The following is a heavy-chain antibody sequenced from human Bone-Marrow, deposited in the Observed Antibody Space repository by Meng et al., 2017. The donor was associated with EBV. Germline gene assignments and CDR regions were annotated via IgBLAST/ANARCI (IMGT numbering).Heavy chain of an antibody. CDR2: ISAYNGNT. J-gene: IGHJ4*02. V-gene: IGHV1-18*01. CDR3: ARVVVSGSFTHFDY. Sequence: VRLVSAGGGVEKPGASVKVSCQASGYTFTSYGISWVRQAPGQGLEWMGWISAYNGNTNYAQKLQGRVTMTTDTSTSTAYMELRSLRSDDTAVYYCARVVVSGSFTHFDYWGQGTLVTVSS. CDR1: GYTFTSYG. D-gene: IGHD1-26*01.